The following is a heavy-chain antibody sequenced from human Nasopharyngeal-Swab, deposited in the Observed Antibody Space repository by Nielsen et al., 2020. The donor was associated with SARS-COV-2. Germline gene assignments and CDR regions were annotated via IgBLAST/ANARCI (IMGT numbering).Heavy chain of an antibody. J-gene: IGHJ4*02. CDR1: GFIFSGSA. V-gene: IGHV3-73*01. CDR3: TTDYYFDY. Sequence: GESLKISCAASGFIFSGSAMHWVRQASGKGPEWVGRIGDKAHNYATTYAASVKGRFTISRDDSKNTAFLQMDSLKTEDTALYYCTTDYYFDYWGQGTLVTVSS. CDR2: IGDKAHNYAT.